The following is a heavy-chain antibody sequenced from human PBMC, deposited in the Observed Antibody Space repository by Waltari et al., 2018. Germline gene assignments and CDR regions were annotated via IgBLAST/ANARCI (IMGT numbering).Heavy chain of an antibody. J-gene: IGHJ4*02. CDR2: IYASGCT. Sequence: QVQLQESGPGLVNPSQTLSLTCRVSGGSINDPSYCWSWLRQPAGKGLEWIGRIYASGCTNYSPSLESRLTISADTSKNQISLILTSVTAADTAVYYCAREGEYCSDGYCYSLDHWGQGTLVTVSS. V-gene: IGHV4-61*02. D-gene: IGHD2-15*01. CDR1: GGSINDPSYC. CDR3: AREGEYCSDGYCYSLDH.